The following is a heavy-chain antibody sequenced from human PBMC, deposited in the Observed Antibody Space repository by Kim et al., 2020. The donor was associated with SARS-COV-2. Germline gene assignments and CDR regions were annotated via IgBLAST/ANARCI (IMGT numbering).Heavy chain of an antibody. J-gene: IGHJ4*02. CDR2: IYYSGST. CDR1: GGSISSYY. D-gene: IGHD5-12*01. CDR3: ARSYSGYEYYFDY. V-gene: IGHV4-59*01. Sequence: SETLSLTCTVSGGSISSYYWSWIRQPPGKGLEWIGYIYYSGSTNYNPSLKSRVTISVDTSKNQFSLKLSSVTAADTAVYYCARSYSGYEYYFDYWGQGTL.